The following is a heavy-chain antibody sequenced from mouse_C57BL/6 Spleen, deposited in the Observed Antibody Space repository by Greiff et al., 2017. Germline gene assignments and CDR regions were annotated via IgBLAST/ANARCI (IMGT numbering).Heavy chain of an antibody. D-gene: IGHD2-5*01. V-gene: IGHV14-3*01. CDR3: ARRGYGSNYGGAMDY. CDR1: GFTIKNTY. J-gene: IGHJ4*01. CDR2: IDPANGNT. Sequence: EVQLQQSVAELVRPGASVKLSCTASGFTIKNTYMHWVKQRPEQGLEWIGRIDPANGNTKYAPKFQGKATVTADTSSNTAYLQLSSLTSEDTAIYDCARRGYGSNYGGAMDYWGQGTSVTVSS.